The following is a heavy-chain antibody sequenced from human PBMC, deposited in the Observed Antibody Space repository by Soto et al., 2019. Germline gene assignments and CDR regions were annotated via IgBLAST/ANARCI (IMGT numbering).Heavy chain of an antibody. D-gene: IGHD6-13*01. CDR3: ARGIVVAGTGWFDP. Sequence: GGSLRLSCAASGFTFSSYWMHWVRQAPGKGLVWVSRINSDGNTTTYADSVKGRFTISRDNAKNTLFLQMNSLRAEDTAVYYCARGIVVAGTGWFDPWGQGTLVTVSS. V-gene: IGHV3-74*01. J-gene: IGHJ5*02. CDR2: INSDGNTT. CDR1: GFTFSSYW.